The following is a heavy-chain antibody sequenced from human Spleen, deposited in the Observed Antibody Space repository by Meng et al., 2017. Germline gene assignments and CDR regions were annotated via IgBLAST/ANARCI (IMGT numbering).Heavy chain of an antibody. J-gene: IGHJ4*02. CDR1: GGSISSGDYY. D-gene: IGHD4-17*01. CDR3: ARDNGDYDFDY. V-gene: IGHV4-31*02. CDR2: NYYSGST. Sequence: SCTVSGGSISSGDYYWSWVRQLPGKGLEWIGYNYYSGSTYYNPSLKGRTIISVDTSKSQSSLRLRSVTAAYAAMYFCARDNGDYDFDYWGQGTLVTVSS.